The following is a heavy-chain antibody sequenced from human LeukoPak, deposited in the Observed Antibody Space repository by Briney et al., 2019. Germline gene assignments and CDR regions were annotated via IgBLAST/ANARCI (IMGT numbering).Heavy chain of an antibody. J-gene: IGHJ3*02. CDR3: AASEGYCSSTSCWRGAFDI. D-gene: IGHD2-2*01. Sequence: ASVKVSCKASGGTFSSYAISWVRQAPGQGLEWMGWINPNSGGTNYAQKFQGRVTMTRDTSISTAYMELSRLRSDDTAVYYCAASEGYCSSTSCWRGAFDIWGQGAMVTVSS. CDR1: GGTFSSYA. CDR2: INPNSGGT. V-gene: IGHV1-2*02.